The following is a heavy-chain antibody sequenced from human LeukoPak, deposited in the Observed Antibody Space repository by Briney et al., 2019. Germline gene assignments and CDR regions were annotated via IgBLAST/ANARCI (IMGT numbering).Heavy chain of an antibody. CDR2: IYTSGST. J-gene: IGHJ4*02. D-gene: IGHD4-17*01. V-gene: IGHV4-4*07. Sequence: SETLSLTCTVSGGSISSYYWSWIRQPAGKGLEWIGRIYTSGSTNYNPSLKSRVTMSVDTSKNQFSLKLSSVTAADTAVYYCARGSPPTVTRDYYFDYWGQGTLVTVSS. CDR3: ARGSPPTVTRDYYFDY. CDR1: GGSISSYY.